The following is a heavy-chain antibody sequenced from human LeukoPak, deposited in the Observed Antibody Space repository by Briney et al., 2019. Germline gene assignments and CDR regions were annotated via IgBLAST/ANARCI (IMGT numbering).Heavy chain of an antibody. D-gene: IGHD5-12*01. CDR3: AKLKRYSGYGENYFDY. Sequence: GGSLRLSCAASGFTFNNYGMSWVRQAPGKGLEWVSGISGSGDDTYYADSVKGRFTISRDNSKDTLYLQMNSLRAEDTAVYYCAKLKRYSGYGENYFDYWGQGTLVTVSS. V-gene: IGHV3-23*01. CDR2: ISGSGDDT. J-gene: IGHJ4*02. CDR1: GFTFNNYG.